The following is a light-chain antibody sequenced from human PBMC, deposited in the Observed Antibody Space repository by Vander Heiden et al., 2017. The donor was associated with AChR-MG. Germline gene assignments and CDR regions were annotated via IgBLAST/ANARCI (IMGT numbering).Light chain of an antibody. Sequence: SSELTQDPAVSVALGQTFRITGQGNSRRGYYASWYQQKPGQAPVLVIYGKNNRPSGIPDRFSGSSSGNTASLTITGAQAEDEADYYCNSRDSSGNHLVFGGGTKLTVL. V-gene: IGLV3-19*01. CDR3: NSRDSSGNHLV. J-gene: IGLJ3*02. CDR1: SRRGYY. CDR2: GKN.